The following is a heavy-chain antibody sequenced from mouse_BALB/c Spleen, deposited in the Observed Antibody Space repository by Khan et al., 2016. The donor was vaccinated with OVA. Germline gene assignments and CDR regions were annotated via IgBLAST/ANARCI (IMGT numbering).Heavy chain of an antibody. D-gene: IGHD1-1*01. J-gene: IGHJ3*01. Sequence: EVELVESGGDLVKPGGSLKLSCAASGFTFSTYAMSWVRQTPEKRLEWVATINTDGDYIYYPDSVTGRFTISRDNAKTTLYLQMSSLRSEDTAMYYCARHNYGPFAYWGQGTLVTVSA. CDR1: GFTFSTYA. V-gene: IGHV5-9-3*01. CDR2: INTDGDYI. CDR3: ARHNYGPFAY.